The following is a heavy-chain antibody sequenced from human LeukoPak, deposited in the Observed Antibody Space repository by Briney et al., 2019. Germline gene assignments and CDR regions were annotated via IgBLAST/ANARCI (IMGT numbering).Heavy chain of an antibody. CDR2: ISYDGSNK. Sequence: GRSLRPSCAASGFTFSSYAMHWVRQAPGKGLEWVAVISYDGSNKYYADSVKGRFTISRDNSKNTLYLQMNSLRAEDTAVHYCASSGYSSYWGQGTLVTVSS. CDR3: ASSGYSSY. V-gene: IGHV3-30*04. D-gene: IGHD3-22*01. J-gene: IGHJ4*02. CDR1: GFTFSSYA.